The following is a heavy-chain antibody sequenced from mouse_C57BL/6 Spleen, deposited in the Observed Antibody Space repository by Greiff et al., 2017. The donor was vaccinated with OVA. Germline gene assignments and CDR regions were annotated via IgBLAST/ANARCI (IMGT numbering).Heavy chain of an antibody. CDR1: GYTFTDYY. D-gene: IGHD1-1*01. CDR3: ARGGYYGHWYFDV. CDR2: INPNNGGT. J-gene: IGHJ1*03. V-gene: IGHV1-26*01. Sequence: VQLQQSGPELVKPGASVKISCKASGYTFTDYYMNWVKQSHGKSLEWIGDINPNNGGTSYNQKFKGKATLTVDKSSSTAYMELRSLTSEDSAVYYCARGGYYGHWYFDVWGTGTTVTVSS.